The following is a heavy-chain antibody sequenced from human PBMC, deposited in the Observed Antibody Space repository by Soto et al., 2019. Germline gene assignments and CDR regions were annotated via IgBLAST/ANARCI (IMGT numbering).Heavy chain of an antibody. CDR2: ISAYNGNT. D-gene: IGHD3-16*02. CDR3: ASTSVSHDAFDI. CDR1: GYTFSGYY. Sequence: ASVKVSCKASGYTFSGYYIHWLRQAPGQGLEWMGWISAYNGNTNYAQKLQGRVTMTTDTSTSTAYMELRSLRSDDTAVYYCASTSVSHDAFDIWGQGTMVTVSS. J-gene: IGHJ3*02. V-gene: IGHV1-18*04.